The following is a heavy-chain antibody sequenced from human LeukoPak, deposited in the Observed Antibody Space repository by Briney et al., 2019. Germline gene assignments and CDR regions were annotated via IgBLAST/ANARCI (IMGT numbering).Heavy chain of an antibody. CDR1: GGSFSGYY. V-gene: IGHV4-34*01. J-gene: IGHJ6*02. D-gene: IGHD5-18*01. CDR3: ARSAAMAEYYYYGMDI. Sequence: PSETLSLTCAVYGGSFSGYYCSWIRQPPGKGLEWIGEINHSGSTNYNPSLKSRVTISVDTSKNQFSLKLSSVTAADTAVYYCARSAAMAEYYYYGMDIWGQGTTVTVSS. CDR2: INHSGST.